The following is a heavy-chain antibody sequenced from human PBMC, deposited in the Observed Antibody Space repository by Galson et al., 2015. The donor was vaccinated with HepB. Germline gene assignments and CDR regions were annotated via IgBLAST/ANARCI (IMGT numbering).Heavy chain of an antibody. D-gene: IGHD3-16*01. CDR1: GFTFENYD. CDR2: ISQAGHIN. Sequence: SLRLSCAVSGFTFENYDMHWVRQAPDKGLEWVSAISQAGHINLYTDSVQGRFTISRDNSKNTLYLQMNSLRTEDTAIYYCARDLIGGAPDYFDYWGQGTLVTVSS. CDR3: ARDLIGGAPDYFDY. V-gene: IGHV3-30-3*01. J-gene: IGHJ4*02.